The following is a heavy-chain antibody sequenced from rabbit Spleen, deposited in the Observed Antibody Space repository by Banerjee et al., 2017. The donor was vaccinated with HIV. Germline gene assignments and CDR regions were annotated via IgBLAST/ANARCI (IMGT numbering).Heavy chain of an antibody. V-gene: IGHV1S40*01. CDR2: IGCGSGRT. CDR1: GFSFSSGYY. Sequence: QSLEESGGDLVKPGASLTLTCTASGFSFSSGYYMCWVRQAPGKGLEWIGCIGCGSGRTAYATWAKGRFTISKTSSTTVTLQMTSLTAADTATWFCARGGGVAGDGYDLWGPGTLVTVS. CDR3: ARGGGVAGDGYDL. D-gene: IGHD6-1*01. J-gene: IGHJ4*01.